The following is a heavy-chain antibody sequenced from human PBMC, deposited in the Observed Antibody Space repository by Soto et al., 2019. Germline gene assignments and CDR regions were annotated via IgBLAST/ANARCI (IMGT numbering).Heavy chain of an antibody. J-gene: IGHJ6*02. CDR2: ISYDGSNK. CDR3: GKDISQLWLSYYYYYGMDV. CDR1: GFTFSSYG. V-gene: IGHV3-30*18. D-gene: IGHD5-18*01. Sequence: GGSLRLSCAASGFTFSSYGMRWVRQAPGKGLEWVAVISYDGSNKYYADSVKGRFTISRDNSKNTLYLQMNSLRAEDTAVYYCGKDISQLWLSYYYYYGMDVWGQGTTVTGSS.